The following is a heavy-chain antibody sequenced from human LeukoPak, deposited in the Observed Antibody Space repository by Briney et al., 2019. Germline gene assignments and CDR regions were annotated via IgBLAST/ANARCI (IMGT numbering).Heavy chain of an antibody. CDR3: ARGDDSSGQVDY. CDR1: GFTFSTCA. CDR2: ISYDGSSK. Sequence: GGSLRLSRAASGFTFSTCAMHWVRQAPGKGLEWVAIISYDGSSKYYANSVKGRFTISRDNSKSTLYLQMNSLRPEDTAVYYCARGDDSSGQVDYWGQGTLVTVSS. J-gene: IGHJ4*02. D-gene: IGHD3-22*01. V-gene: IGHV3-30-3*01.